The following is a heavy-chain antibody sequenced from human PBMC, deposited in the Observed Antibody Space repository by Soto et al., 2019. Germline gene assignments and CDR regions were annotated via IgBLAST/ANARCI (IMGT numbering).Heavy chain of an antibody. V-gene: IGHV4-59*02. CDR1: GGSVNTYS. J-gene: IGHJ6*03. CDR3: ASASYYSYRDV. CDR2: ISYSGST. Sequence: QVQLQESGPGLLKPSETLSLTCTVSGGSVNTYSWGWIRQPPGKELEGVGYISYSGSTNYNPSLKSRVTISRVTSKNQFSLNLVSVTAADTAVYYCASASYYSYRDVWGKGTTVTVSS.